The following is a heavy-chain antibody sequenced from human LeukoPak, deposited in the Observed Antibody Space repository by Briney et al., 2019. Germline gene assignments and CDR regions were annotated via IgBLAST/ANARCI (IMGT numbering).Heavy chain of an antibody. CDR3: ARDHCQERDCNHYYYYMDV. J-gene: IGHJ6*03. CDR1: GFTFDDYG. CDR2: ISTGSSII. Sequence: GGSLRLSCAASGFTFDDYGMSGVRQAPGKGLEWVSYISTGSSIINYADSVKGRFTISRDNAKNSLYLQMNSLRAEDTAVYYCARDHCQERDCNHYYYYMDVWGKGTTVTVSS. D-gene: IGHD2-21*02. V-gene: IGHV3-48*01.